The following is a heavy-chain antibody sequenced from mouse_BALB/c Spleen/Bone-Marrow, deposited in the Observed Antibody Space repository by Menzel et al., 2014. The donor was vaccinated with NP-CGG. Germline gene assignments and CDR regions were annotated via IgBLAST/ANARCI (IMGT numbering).Heavy chain of an antibody. CDR2: IWAGGST. D-gene: IGHD1-1*02. V-gene: IGHV2-9*02. CDR3: ARDRGGSSRALDY. J-gene: IGHJ4*01. CDR1: GFSLTSYG. Sequence: VQRVESGPGLVAPSQNPSITCTVSGFSLTSYGVHWVRQPPGKGLEWLGVIWAGGSTIYNSALMSRLSISKDNSKSQVFLKMNSLQTDDTALYYCARDRGGSSRALDYWGQGTSVTVSS.